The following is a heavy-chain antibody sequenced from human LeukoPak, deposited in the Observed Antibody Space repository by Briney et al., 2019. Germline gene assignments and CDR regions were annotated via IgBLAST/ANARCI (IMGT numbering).Heavy chain of an antibody. CDR3: ARDFGIGAVAGYAFDI. CDR2: IYYSGST. Sequence: SETLSLTCTVSGGSISSGGYYWSWIRQHPGKGLEWIGYIYYSGSTYYSPSLKSRVTISVDTSKNQFSLKLSSVTAADTAVYYCARDFGIGAVAGYAFDIWGQGTMVTVSS. D-gene: IGHD6-19*01. CDR1: GGSISSGGYY. J-gene: IGHJ3*02. V-gene: IGHV4-31*03.